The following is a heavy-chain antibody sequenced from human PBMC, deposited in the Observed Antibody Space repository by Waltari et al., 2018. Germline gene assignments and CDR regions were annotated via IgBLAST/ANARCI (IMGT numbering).Heavy chain of an antibody. CDR2: IYHSGST. D-gene: IGHD6-13*01. J-gene: IGHJ4*02. CDR1: GYSISSGYY. CDR3: AVVAAAGSGVDY. V-gene: IGHV4-38-2*01. Sequence: LTCAVSGYSISSGYYWGWIRQPPGKGLEWIGSIYHSGSTYYNPSLKSRVTISVDTSKNQFSLKLSSVTAADTAVYYCAVVAAAGSGVDYWGQGTLVTVSS.